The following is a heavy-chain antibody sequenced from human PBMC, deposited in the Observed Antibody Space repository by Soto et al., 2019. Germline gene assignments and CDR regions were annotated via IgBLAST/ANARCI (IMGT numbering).Heavy chain of an antibody. CDR1: GFTFSSYA. V-gene: IGHV3-30-3*01. J-gene: IGHJ6*02. CDR2: ISYDGSNK. CDR3: ARELGSRWAHSYYYGMDV. D-gene: IGHD6-13*01. Sequence: QVQLVESGGGVVQPGRSLRLSCAASGFTFSSYAMHWVRQAPGKGLGGVAVISYDGSNKYYADSVKGRFTISRDNSKNTLNLQMTMLRDEHTVVYYCARELGSRWAHSYYYGMDVWGQGTTVTVSS.